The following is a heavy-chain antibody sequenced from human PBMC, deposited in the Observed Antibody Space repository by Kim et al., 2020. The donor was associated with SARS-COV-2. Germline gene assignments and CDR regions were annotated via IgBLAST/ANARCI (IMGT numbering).Heavy chain of an antibody. J-gene: IGHJ6*02. Sequence: SETLSLTCTVSGGSISSSSYYWGWIRQPPGKGLEWIGSIYYSGSTYYNPSLKSRVTISVDTSKNQFSLKLSSVTAADTAVYYCARHIRGQQLVYYYGMDVWGQGTTVTVSS. D-gene: IGHD6-13*01. CDR3: ARHIRGQQLVYYYGMDV. V-gene: IGHV4-39*01. CDR2: IYYSGST. CDR1: GGSISSSSYY.